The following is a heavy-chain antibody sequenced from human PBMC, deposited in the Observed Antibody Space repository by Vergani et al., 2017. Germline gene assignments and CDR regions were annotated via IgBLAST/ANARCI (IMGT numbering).Heavy chain of an antibody. Sequence: QVQLQESGPGLVKPSQTLSLTCTVSGGSINSHNYYWSWIRQPAGKGLEWIGRIHTSGSTNYNPSLKNRVTMSEDTSKNQFSLNLTSVTAADTALYFCARGSCLGGSCYKPLFYYWGQGILVTVSS. V-gene: IGHV4-61*02. CDR2: IHTSGST. CDR1: GGSINSHNYY. CDR3: ARGSCLGGSCYKPLFYY. J-gene: IGHJ4*02. D-gene: IGHD2-15*01.